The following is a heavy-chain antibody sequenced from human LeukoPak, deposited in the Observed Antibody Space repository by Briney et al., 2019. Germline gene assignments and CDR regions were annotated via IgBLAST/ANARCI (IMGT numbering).Heavy chain of an antibody. Sequence: GGSLRLCCAASGFTVSSNYMSWVRQAPGKGLEWVSVIYSGGSTYYADSVKGRFTISRDNSKNTLYLQMNSLRAEDTAVYYCARNRAAAGTGWLDPWGQGTLVTVSS. V-gene: IGHV3-53*01. CDR2: IYSGGST. D-gene: IGHD6-13*01. CDR3: ARNRAAAGTGWLDP. J-gene: IGHJ5*02. CDR1: GFTVSSNY.